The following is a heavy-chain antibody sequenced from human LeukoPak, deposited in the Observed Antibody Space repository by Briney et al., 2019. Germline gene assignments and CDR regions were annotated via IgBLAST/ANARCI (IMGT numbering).Heavy chain of an antibody. Sequence: PSETLSLTCTVSGGSISRYYWSWIRQPPGKGLEWIGYIYYSGSTNYNPSLKSRATISVDTSKNQFSLKLSSVTAADTAVYYCARQYCGSTGCYPYFDYWGQGTLVTVSS. V-gene: IGHV4-59*01. CDR2: IYYSGST. CDR3: ARQYCGSTGCYPYFDY. D-gene: IGHD2-2*01. CDR1: GGSISRYY. J-gene: IGHJ4*02.